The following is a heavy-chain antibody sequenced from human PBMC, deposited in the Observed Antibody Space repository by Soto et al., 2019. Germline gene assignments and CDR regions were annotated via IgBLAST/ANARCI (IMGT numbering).Heavy chain of an antibody. CDR1: GFSFSHYW. D-gene: IGHD3-10*01. CDR3: ADSWLPTSY. CDR2: ISPDGRTT. V-gene: IGHV3-74*01. Sequence: VGSLRLSCAASGFSFSHYWMHWVRQAPGKGLVWVSRISPDGRTTTCADSVKGRFTISRDNAKSTLYLQMNSLTVEDGAVYYCADSWLPTSYWGPGTLVTVSS. J-gene: IGHJ1*01.